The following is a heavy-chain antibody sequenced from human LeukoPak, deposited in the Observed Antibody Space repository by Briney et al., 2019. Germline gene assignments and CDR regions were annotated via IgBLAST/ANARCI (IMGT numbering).Heavy chain of an antibody. V-gene: IGHV3-49*03. J-gene: IGHJ5*02. CDR1: GFTFGDYA. D-gene: IGHD6-13*01. CDR2: IGSKVYGGTT. Sequence: GGSLRLSCTASGFTFGDYAMSWFRQAPGKGLEWVRFIGSKVYGGTTEYAASVKGRFTISRDDSKSIAYLQMNSLKTEDTAVYYCTSHPYSSTWYLPPWGQGTLVTVSS. CDR3: TSHPYSSTWYLPP.